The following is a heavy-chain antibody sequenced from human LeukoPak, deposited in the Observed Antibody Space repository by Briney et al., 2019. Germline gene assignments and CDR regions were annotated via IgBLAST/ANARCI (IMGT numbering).Heavy chain of an antibody. CDR3: ARIQTKLLWFGELLIGMDV. CDR2: ISSSSSYI. D-gene: IGHD3-10*01. CDR1: GFIFSSYW. V-gene: IGHV3-21*01. J-gene: IGHJ6*02. Sequence: GGSLRLSCAASGFIFSSYWMNWVRQAPGKGLEWVSPISSSSSYIYYADSVKGRFTISRDNAKNSLYLQMNSLRAEDTAVYYCARIQTKLLWFGELLIGMDVWGQGTTVTVSS.